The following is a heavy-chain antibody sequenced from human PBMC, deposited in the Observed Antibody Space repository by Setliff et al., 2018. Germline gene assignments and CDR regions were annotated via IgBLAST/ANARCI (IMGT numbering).Heavy chain of an antibody. CDR1: GYTFTNYW. D-gene: IGHD6-19*01. Sequence: PGESLKISCKSSGYTFTNYWIGWVRQMPGKGLEWMGIIYPDDSDARYSPSFRGQVTISVGKSISTAYLQWSSLKASDTAMYYCARRPGYSSGPFDSWGQGTLVTVSS. V-gene: IGHV5-51*01. J-gene: IGHJ4*02. CDR3: ARRPGYSSGPFDS. CDR2: IYPDDSDA.